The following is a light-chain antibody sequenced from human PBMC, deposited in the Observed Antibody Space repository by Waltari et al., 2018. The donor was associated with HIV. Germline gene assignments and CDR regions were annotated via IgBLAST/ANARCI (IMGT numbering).Light chain of an antibody. J-gene: IGLJ1*01. CDR2: DVN. CDR3: CSYGGSLTPYV. V-gene: IGLV2-11*01. Sequence: QSALTQPRSVSGSPGQSVSISCTGSHSNIGTFDYVSWYQQHPGKAPKLMIYDVNKRPSGVPARFSGSKSGSTASLTISGLQAEDEADYYCCSYGGSLTPYVFGTGTEVTVL. CDR1: HSNIGTFDY.